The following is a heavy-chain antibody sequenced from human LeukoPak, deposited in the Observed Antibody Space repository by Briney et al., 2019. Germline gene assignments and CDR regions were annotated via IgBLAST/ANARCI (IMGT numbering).Heavy chain of an antibody. V-gene: IGHV1-18*01. CDR2: ISAYNGNT. Sequence: ASVKVSCKASGYTFTSYGISWVRQAPGQGLEWMGWISAYNGNTNYAQKLQGRVTMTTDTSTSTAYMELSSLRSEDTAVYYCASHYYDSSGYNYYYYYMDVWGKGTTVTISS. CDR1: GYTFTSYG. D-gene: IGHD3-22*01. J-gene: IGHJ6*03. CDR3: ASHYYDSSGYNYYYYYMDV.